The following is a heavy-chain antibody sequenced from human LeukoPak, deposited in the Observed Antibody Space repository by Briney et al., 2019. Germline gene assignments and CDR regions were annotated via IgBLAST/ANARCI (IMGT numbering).Heavy chain of an antibody. CDR3: ARDRSVGVLPALPFDF. CDR1: GYSISSGYH. CDR2: VFHSGNT. Sequence: SETLSLTCTVSGYSISSGYHWGWIRQPPGKGLEWVGSVFHSGNTYYNPSLKSRLTISADTSKNQFSLTLTSVTAADTAVYYCARDRSVGVLPALPFDFWGQGTLVTVSS. J-gene: IGHJ4*02. D-gene: IGHD6-6*01. V-gene: IGHV4-38-2*02.